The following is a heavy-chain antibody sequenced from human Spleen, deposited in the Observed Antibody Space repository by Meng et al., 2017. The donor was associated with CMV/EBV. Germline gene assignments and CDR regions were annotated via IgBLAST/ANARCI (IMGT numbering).Heavy chain of an antibody. J-gene: IGHJ4*02. D-gene: IGHD3-10*01. CDR2: VKEGGTED. Sequence: GESLKISCAVSGFNFRRSWMTWVRQAPGKGLQWVASVKEGGTEDYYLDSVKGRFTISRDETKNSLYLQMNSLRAEDTAVYYCAKPRNYGSGFDYWGQGTLVTVSS. CDR3: AKPRNYGSGFDY. CDR1: GFNFRRSW. V-gene: IGHV3-7*01.